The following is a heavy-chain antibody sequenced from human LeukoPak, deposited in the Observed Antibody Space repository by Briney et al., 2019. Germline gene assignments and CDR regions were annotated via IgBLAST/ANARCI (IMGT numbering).Heavy chain of an antibody. Sequence: PGGSLRLSCAASGFTFDDYAMHWVRQAPGKGLEWVSGISWNSGSIGYADSVKGRFTISRDNAKNSLYLQMNSLRGEDMALYYCAKDHSNYGGFEYWGQGTLVTVSS. CDR2: ISWNSGSI. CDR1: GFTFDDYA. V-gene: IGHV3-9*03. D-gene: IGHD4-23*01. CDR3: AKDHSNYGGFEY. J-gene: IGHJ4*02.